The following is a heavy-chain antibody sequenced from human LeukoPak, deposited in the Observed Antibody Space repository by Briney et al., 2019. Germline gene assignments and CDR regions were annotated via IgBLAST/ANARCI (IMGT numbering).Heavy chain of an antibody. CDR3: ANSGGMDV. D-gene: IGHD3-10*01. Sequence: SGGSLRLSCTASGFTFSSFAMSWVRQAPGKGLEWVSTVRGNGDGTFYADSVKGRFTISRDNSKDTLYMQMNSLRAEDTAVYYCANSGGMDVWGQGTTVTVSS. J-gene: IGHJ6*02. CDR2: VRGNGDGT. CDR1: GFTFSSFA. V-gene: IGHV3-23*01.